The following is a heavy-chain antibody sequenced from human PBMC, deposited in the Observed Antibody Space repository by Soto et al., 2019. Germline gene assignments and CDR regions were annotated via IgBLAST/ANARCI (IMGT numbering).Heavy chain of an antibody. CDR2: MNPNSGNT. Sequence: ASVKVSCKASGYTFTSYDINWVRQATGQGLEWMGWMNPNSGNTGYAQKFQGRVTMTRNTSISTAYMELSSLRSEDTAVYYCARDYITMVRGVIIATFFDYWGQGTLVTVSS. CDR3: ARDYITMVRGVIIATFFDY. J-gene: IGHJ4*02. CDR1: GYTFTSYD. D-gene: IGHD3-10*01. V-gene: IGHV1-8*01.